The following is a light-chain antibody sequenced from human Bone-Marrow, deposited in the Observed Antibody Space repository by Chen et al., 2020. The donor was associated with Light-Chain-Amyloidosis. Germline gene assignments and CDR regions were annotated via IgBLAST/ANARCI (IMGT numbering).Light chain of an antibody. CDR3: SSFTRNNALV. Sequence: QSALTQPASVSGSPRQSITISCTGTSSDVGGYNYVSWYQQHPGKAPKLIIYDVTYRPSGVSNRFSGSKSGNTASLTISGLQAKDEADYYCSSFTRNNALVFGGGTKLTVL. CDR2: DVT. CDR1: SSDVGGYNY. V-gene: IGLV2-14*03. J-gene: IGLJ2*01.